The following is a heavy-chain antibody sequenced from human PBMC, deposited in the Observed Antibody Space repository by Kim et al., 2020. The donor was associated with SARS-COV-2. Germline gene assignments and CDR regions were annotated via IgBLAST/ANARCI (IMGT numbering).Heavy chain of an antibody. CDR3: ARDYGGFLGGMDV. Sequence: ADSVKGRFTISRDNAKNSLYLQMNSLRAEDTAVYYCARDYGGFLGGMDVWGQGTTVTVSS. D-gene: IGHD4-17*01. V-gene: IGHV3-11*01. J-gene: IGHJ6*02.